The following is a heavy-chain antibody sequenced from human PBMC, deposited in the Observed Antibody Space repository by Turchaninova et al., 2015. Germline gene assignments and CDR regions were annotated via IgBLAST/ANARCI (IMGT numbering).Heavy chain of an antibody. D-gene: IGHD6-13*01. J-gene: IGHJ5*02. Sequence: VQLQASGPGLVKPSETLSLTCAVSGYSISSGYYWGWTRQPPGKGLEWIGSIYHSGSTYYNPSLKSRVTISVDTSKNQFSLKLSSVTAADTAVYYCARAGSSSWYSWFDPWGQGTLVTVSS. CDR3: ARAGSSSWYSWFDP. CDR1: GYSISSGYY. CDR2: IYHSGST. V-gene: IGHV4-38-2*01.